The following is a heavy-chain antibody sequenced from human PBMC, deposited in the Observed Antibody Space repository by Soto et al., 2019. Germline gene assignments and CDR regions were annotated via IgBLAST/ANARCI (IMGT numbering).Heavy chain of an antibody. CDR2: IIHIFGTA. CDR1: GGTFSSYS. V-gene: IGHV1-69*01. D-gene: IGHD1-26*01. CDR3: ARDGGRHSGGIDY. Sequence: QVQLVQSGAEVKKPGSSVKVSCKASGGTFSSYSINWVRQAPGQGLEWMGEIIHIFGTANYAQKFQGRVTITADESTSTAYMELSSLRSEDTAVYYGARDGGRHSGGIDYCGQGTLVTVAS. J-gene: IGHJ4*02.